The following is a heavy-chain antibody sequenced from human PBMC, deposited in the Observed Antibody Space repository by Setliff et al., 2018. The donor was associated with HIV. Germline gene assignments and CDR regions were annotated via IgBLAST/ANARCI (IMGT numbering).Heavy chain of an antibody. CDR2: ISSSGSTT. V-gene: IGHV3-23*01. Sequence: GGSLRLSCAASGFTFSRYAMSWIRQTPGKGLEWISCISSSGSTTYYADSVKGRFTISRDNSKNTLYLQMNSLRAEDTAVYYCARDPRFDNGDSGYEGLYYFDYWGQGTLVTSPQ. CDR1: GFTFSRYA. CDR3: ARDPRFDNGDSGYEGLYYFDY. J-gene: IGHJ4*02. D-gene: IGHD5-12*01.